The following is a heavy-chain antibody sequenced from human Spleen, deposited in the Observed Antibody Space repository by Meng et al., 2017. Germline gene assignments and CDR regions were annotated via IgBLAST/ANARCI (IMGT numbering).Heavy chain of an antibody. CDR1: GFHLTNSW. Sequence: PCVAFGFHLTNSWLSWVRLVPVNSLECVGRIKSRADSGTRDYAAPVKGRFTISRDDSENTLYLQMNSLKTEDTAVYYCTTDLCFYLDSSGFVDYWGQGTRVTVSS. CDR3: TTDLCFYLDSSGFVDY. CDR2: IKSRADSGTR. V-gene: IGHV3-15*01. J-gene: IGHJ4*02. D-gene: IGHD3-22*01.